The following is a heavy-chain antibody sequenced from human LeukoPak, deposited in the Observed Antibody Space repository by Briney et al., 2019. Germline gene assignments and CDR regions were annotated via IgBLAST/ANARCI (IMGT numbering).Heavy chain of an antibody. J-gene: IGHJ4*02. CDR1: RFSVGSGYY. CDR2: IHHIGST. V-gene: IGHV4-38-2*02. D-gene: IGHD3-16*01. Sequence: SETLSLTCTVSRFSVGSGYYWGWIRQPPGKGLEWIGSIHHIGSTSYNPSPKSRVTISIDTSKNQFSLKLSSVTAADTAVYYCARVGGERLLDYWGQGTLVTVSS. CDR3: ARVGGERLLDY.